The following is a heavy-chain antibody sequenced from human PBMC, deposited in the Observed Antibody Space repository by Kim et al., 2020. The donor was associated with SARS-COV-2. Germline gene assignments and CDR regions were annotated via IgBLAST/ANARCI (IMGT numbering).Heavy chain of an antibody. CDR3: AKDLSDISGSSDY. CDR1: GFTFSTYP. V-gene: IGHV3-23*01. J-gene: IGHJ4*02. CDR2: ITDNGGVT. D-gene: IGHD3-22*01. Sequence: GGSLRLSCTASGFTFSTYPMSWVRQAPGKGLEWVSVITDNGGVTHYADSVKGRFTISRDNSKNTVYMQLNSLRAEDTAAYYCAKDLSDISGSSDYWGQG.